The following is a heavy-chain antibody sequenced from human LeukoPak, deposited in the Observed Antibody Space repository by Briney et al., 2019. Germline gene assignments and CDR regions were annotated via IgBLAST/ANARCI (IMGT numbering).Heavy chain of an antibody. CDR1: GGSFSGYY. D-gene: IGHD6-13*01. CDR2: INHSGST. V-gene: IGHV4-34*01. CDR3: AREGRAAADS. Sequence: SETLSLTCAVYGGSFSGYYRSWIRQPPGKGLEWIGEINHSGSTNYNPSLKSRVTISVDTSKNQFSLKLSSVTAADTAVYYCAREGRAAADSWGQGTLVTVSS. J-gene: IGHJ4*02.